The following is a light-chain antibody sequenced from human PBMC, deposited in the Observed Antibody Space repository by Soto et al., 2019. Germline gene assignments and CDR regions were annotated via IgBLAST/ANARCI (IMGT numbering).Light chain of an antibody. V-gene: IGLV1-51*02. J-gene: IGLJ3*02. CDR3: GTWDSSLSAGV. Sequence: QSVLTQPPSVSAAPGQKVTLSCSGSSSNVGNNYVSWYQQLPGTAPKLLIYENNKRPSGIPDRFSGSKSGTSATLGITGLQTGDEADYYCGTWDSSLSAGVFGGGNKVTVL. CDR1: SSNVGNNY. CDR2: ENN.